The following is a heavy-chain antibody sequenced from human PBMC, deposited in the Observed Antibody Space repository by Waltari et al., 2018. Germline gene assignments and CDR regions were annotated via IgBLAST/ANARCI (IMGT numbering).Heavy chain of an antibody. J-gene: IGHJ6*02. D-gene: IGHD3-22*01. CDR1: GGTFSSYA. CDR3: ARATMIVVVTTPYYYGMDV. V-gene: IGHV1-69*01. CDR2: IIPIFGTA. Sequence: QVQLVQSGAEVKKPGSSVKVSCKASGGTFSSYAISWVRQAPGQWLEWMGGIIPIFGTANYAQKFQGRVTITADESTSTAYMELSSLRSEDTAVYYCARATMIVVVTTPYYYGMDVWGQGTTVTVSS.